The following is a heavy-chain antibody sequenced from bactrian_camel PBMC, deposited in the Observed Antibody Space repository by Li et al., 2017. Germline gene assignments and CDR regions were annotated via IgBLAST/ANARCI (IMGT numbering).Heavy chain of an antibody. Sequence: HVQLVESGGGSVQVGGSRRLSCAASTYIVNSKCLGWFRQAPGKDREGVAVIDNDGATRYGNSVQGRFTISLDSAKKTLYLQMNSLSPEDTAMYYCAVDRTYGGNCFRPSDNYAYWGQGTQVTVS. CDR2: IDNDGAT. D-gene: IGHD6*01. CDR1: TYIVNSKC. J-gene: IGHJ4*01. V-gene: IGHV3S53*01. CDR3: AVDRTYGGNCFRPSDNYAY.